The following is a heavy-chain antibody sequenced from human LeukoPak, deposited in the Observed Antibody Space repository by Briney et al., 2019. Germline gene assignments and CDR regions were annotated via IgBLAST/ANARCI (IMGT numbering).Heavy chain of an antibody. CDR1: GGSISSSSYY. Sequence: SETLSLTCTVSGGSISSSSYYWGWIRQPPGKGLEWIGSIYYSGSTYCNPSLKSRVTISVDTSKNQFSLKLSSVTAADTAVYYCARLIVGPNDYFDYWGQGTLVTVSS. CDR2: IYYSGST. CDR3: ARLIVGPNDYFDY. V-gene: IGHV4-39*01. D-gene: IGHD1-26*01. J-gene: IGHJ4*02.